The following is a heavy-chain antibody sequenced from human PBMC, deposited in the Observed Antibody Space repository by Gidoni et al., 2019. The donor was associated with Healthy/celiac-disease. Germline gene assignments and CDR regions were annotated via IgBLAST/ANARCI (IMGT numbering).Heavy chain of an antibody. D-gene: IGHD3-22*01. CDR2: ISSSSSYI. CDR1: GFPFSSYS. J-gene: IGHJ3*02. CDR3: ASQDYYDSSGSAFDI. Sequence: EVQLVESGGGLVKPGGSLRLSCAASGFPFSSYSMNWVRQAPGKGLEWVSSISSSSSYIYYADSVKGRFTISRDNAKNSLYLQMNSLRAEDTAVYYCASQDYYDSSGSAFDIWGQGTMVTVSS. V-gene: IGHV3-21*01.